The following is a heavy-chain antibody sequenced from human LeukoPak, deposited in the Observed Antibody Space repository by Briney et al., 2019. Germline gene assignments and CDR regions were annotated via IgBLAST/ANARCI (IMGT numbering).Heavy chain of an antibody. V-gene: IGHV1-8*01. Sequence: ASVTVSCTTSGYTFTSYDISWVRQAPGQGLEWMGWLNPNSGNTGFAHKFQGRVTVTRNTALSTAYMELSSLISEDTAVYYCLRFLSLGSYDSSGYYFDFWGQGTLVTVSS. J-gene: IGHJ4*02. CDR1: GYTFTSYD. CDR2: LNPNSGNT. D-gene: IGHD3-22*01. CDR3: LRFLSLGSYDSSGYYFDF.